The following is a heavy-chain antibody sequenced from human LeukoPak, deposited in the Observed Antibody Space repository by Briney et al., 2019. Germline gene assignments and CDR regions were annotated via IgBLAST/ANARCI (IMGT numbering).Heavy chain of an antibody. CDR1: GYTFTGYY. J-gene: IGHJ4*02. V-gene: IGHV1-2*02. Sequence: ASVKVSCKASGYTFTGYYMHWVRQAPGHGLEWMGWISPNSGNTNYAQKSPGRVTMTRDTSISTVYRELSRLTSDDTAVYYCARNYGGNSKNFDYWGQGTLVTVSS. CDR3: ARNYGGNSKNFDY. CDR2: ISPNSGNT. D-gene: IGHD4-23*01.